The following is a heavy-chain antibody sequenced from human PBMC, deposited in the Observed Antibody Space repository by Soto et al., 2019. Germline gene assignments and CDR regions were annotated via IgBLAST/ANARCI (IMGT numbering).Heavy chain of an antibody. CDR1: GGSFSGYY. Sequence: PSETLSLTCAVYGGSFSGYYWSWIRQPPGKGLEWIGEINHSGSTNYNPSLKSRVTISVDTSKNQFSLKLSSVTAADTAVYYCARGYSGYDINGFDPWGQGTLVTVSS. J-gene: IGHJ5*02. D-gene: IGHD5-12*01. CDR3: ARGYSGYDINGFDP. V-gene: IGHV4-34*01. CDR2: INHSGST.